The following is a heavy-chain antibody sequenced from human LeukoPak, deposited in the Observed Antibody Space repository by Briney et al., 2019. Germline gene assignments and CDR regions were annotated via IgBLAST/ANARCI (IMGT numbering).Heavy chain of an antibody. CDR2: MNPKTGNT. CDR1: GYTFTSYD. V-gene: IGHV1-8*01. D-gene: IGHD6-13*01. Sequence: ASVKVSCKASGYTFTSYDINWVRQATGQGLEWMGWMNPKTGNTGYAQKFQARVTMTRNTSISTAYMELSSLRSEDTAVYYCARGPGQQLVPSDYWGQGTLVTVS. CDR3: ARGPGQQLVPSDY. J-gene: IGHJ4*02.